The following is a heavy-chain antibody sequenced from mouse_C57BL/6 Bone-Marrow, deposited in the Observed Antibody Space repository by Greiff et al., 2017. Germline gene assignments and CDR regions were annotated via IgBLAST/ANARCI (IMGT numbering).Heavy chain of an antibody. D-gene: IGHD2-5*01. Sequence: EVKLMESGGGLVQPGESLKLSCESNEYEFPSHDMSWVRKTPEKRLELVAAINSDGGSTYYPDTMERRFIISRDNTKKTLYLQMSSLRSEDTALYYGARPYSNWHCDYWGQGTTRTVSS. CDR1: EYEFPSHD. J-gene: IGHJ2*01. CDR3: ARPYSNWHCDY. CDR2: INSDGGST. V-gene: IGHV5-2*01.